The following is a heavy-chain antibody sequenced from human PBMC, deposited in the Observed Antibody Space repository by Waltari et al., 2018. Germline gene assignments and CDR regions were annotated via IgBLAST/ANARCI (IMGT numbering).Heavy chain of an antibody. CDR3: AKGIQLWGRGSWYFDD. D-gene: IGHD5-18*01. CDR1: GYIFSKYA. CDR2: INTNTGNP. Sequence: VQLVQSGSELKKPGASVKVSCKAAGYIFSKYARNWVRQAPGQGLEWMGWINTNTGNPTYAQGFTGRLVFSLDTSVSTAYLQISSLKAEDTSVYYCAKGIQLWGRGSWYFDDWGQGTLVTVSS. J-gene: IGHJ4*02. V-gene: IGHV7-4-1*02.